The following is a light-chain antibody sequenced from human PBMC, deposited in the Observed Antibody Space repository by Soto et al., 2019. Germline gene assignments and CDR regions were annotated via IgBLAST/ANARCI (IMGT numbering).Light chain of an antibody. CDR3: QQYKSYPWT. CDR1: QTISSW. Sequence: DIQMTQSPSTLSGSVGDRVTITCRASQTISSWLDWYQQKPGKAPNLLIYKATSLRSGVPSRFSGSGSGTEFTLTISSLQPDASATYYCQQYKSYPWTFGQGTKVDIK. V-gene: IGKV1-5*03. CDR2: KAT. J-gene: IGKJ1*01.